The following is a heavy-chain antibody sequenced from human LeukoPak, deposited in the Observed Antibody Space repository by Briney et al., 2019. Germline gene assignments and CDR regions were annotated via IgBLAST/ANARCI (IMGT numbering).Heavy chain of an antibody. J-gene: IGHJ4*02. CDR1: GFTFSSYA. D-gene: IGHD2-21*02. Sequence: WGSLRLSCAASGFTFSSYAMSWVRQAPGKGLEWVSAISGSGGSTYYADSVKGRFTISRDNSKNTLYLQMAGLRAEDTAVYYCAKDLEVVTAMFAGHFDYWGQGPLVTVSS. CDR2: ISGSGGST. CDR3: AKDLEVVTAMFAGHFDY. V-gene: IGHV3-23*01.